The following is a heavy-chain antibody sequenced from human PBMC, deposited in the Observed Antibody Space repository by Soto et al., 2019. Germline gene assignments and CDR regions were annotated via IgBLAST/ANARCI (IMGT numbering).Heavy chain of an antibody. J-gene: IGHJ4*02. CDR2: ISDDGSRT. Sequence: SLRLSCAASGFSFSTFEMSWVRQAPGRGLEWVSFISDDGSRTYYADAVKGRFTISRDNSKHTLYLQMNSLRAEDTAVYYCAREIYDSSGYYAPFDHWGQGTLVTVSS. D-gene: IGHD3-22*01. CDR3: AREIYDSSGYYAPFDH. CDR1: GFSFSTFE. V-gene: IGHV3-23*01.